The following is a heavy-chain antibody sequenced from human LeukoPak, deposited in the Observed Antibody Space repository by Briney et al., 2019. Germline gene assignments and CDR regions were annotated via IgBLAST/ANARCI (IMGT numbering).Heavy chain of an antibody. CDR2: ISAYNGNT. V-gene: IGHV1-18*01. D-gene: IGHD3-3*01. CDR1: GYTFTSYG. CDR3: ARGSGGYYDFWSGYSKTYYFDY. Sequence: GASVKVSCKASGYTFTSYGISWVRQAPGQGLEWMGWISAYNGNTNYAQKLQGRVTMTRNTSISTAYMELSSLRSEDTAVYYCARGSGGYYDFWSGYSKTYYFDYWGQGTLVTVSS. J-gene: IGHJ4*02.